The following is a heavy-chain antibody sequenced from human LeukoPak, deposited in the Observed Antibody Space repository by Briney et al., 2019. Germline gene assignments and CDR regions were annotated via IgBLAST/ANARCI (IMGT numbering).Heavy chain of an antibody. CDR3: ARSRGSYSPGAFGY. CDR1: GFTFSSYW. CDR2: ISGDGSST. D-gene: IGHD1-26*01. J-gene: IGHJ4*02. V-gene: IGHV3-74*01. Sequence: GGSLRLSCAASGFTFSSYWMYWVRQAPGKGLVWVSRISGDGSSTSYADSVKGRFTISRDNAKNTLYLQMNSLIAEDTAVYYCARSRGSYSPGAFGYWGQGTLVTVSS.